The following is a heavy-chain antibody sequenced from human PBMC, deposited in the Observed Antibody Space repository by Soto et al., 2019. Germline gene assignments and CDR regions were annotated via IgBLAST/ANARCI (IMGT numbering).Heavy chain of an antibody. V-gene: IGHV3-30*18. D-gene: IGHD6-13*01. CDR2: ISYDGSNK. CDR1: GFTFSSYG. J-gene: IGHJ4*02. CDR3: AKLYSSSWFFDY. Sequence: QVQLVESGGGVVQPGRSLRLSCAASGFTFSSYGMHWVRQAPGKGLEWVAVISYDGSNKYYADSVKGRFTISRDNSKNTLYLQMNSLRAEDTDVYYCAKLYSSSWFFDYWGQGTLVTVSS.